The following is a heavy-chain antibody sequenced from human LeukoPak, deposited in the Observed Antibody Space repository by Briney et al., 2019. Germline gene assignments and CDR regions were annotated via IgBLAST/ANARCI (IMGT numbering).Heavy chain of an antibody. CDR1: GFTVSSNY. CDR2: IYSGGST. CDR3: ATRRGTAMVFTGVYYGMDV. D-gene: IGHD5-18*01. V-gene: IGHV3-53*01. J-gene: IGHJ6*04. Sequence: GGSLRLSCAASGFTVSSNYMSWVRQAPGKGLEWVSVIYSGGSTYYADSVKGRFTISRDNSKNTLYLQMNSLRAEDTAVYYCATRRGTAMVFTGVYYGMDVWGKGTTVTVSS.